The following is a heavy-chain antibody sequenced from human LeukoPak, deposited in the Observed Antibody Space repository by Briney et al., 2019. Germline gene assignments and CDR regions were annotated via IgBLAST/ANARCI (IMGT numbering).Heavy chain of an antibody. V-gene: IGHV4-34*01. CDR1: GASFNSYY. J-gene: IGHJ4*02. CDR3: ARGMSGAMSTPFDY. Sequence: SETLSLTCNVSGASFNSYYWSWIHQPPGKGLEWIGEINHSGATKYNPSLKSRVTMSVDTSKNQLSLKVNFVTAADTGVYYCARGMSGAMSTPFDYWGQGSLITVSS. CDR2: INHSGAT. D-gene: IGHD2-2*01.